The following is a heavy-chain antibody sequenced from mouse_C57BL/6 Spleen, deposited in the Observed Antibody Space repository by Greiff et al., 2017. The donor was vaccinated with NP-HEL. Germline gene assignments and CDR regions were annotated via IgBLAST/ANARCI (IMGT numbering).Heavy chain of an antibody. Sequence: EVMLVESEGGLVQPGSSMKLSCTASGFTFSDYYMAWVRQVPEKGLEWVANINYDGSSTYYLDSLKSRFIISRDHAKNILYLQMSSRKSEDTATYYCARENYYGSSYLWFAYWGQGTLVTVSA. V-gene: IGHV5-16*01. D-gene: IGHD1-1*01. CDR3: ARENYYGSSYLWFAY. CDR1: GFTFSDYY. CDR2: INYDGSST. J-gene: IGHJ3*01.